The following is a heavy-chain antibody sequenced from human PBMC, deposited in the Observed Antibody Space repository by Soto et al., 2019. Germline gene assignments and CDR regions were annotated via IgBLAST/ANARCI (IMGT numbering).Heavy chain of an antibody. D-gene: IGHD2-15*01. V-gene: IGHV3-23*01. J-gene: IGHJ4*01. Sequence: EVQLLESGGGLVQPGGSLRLSCAASGLTFSSYAMTWVRQAPGKGLEWVSGISGSGGSTYHADSVKGRFTISRDNSKNPPYLQMNSLRAEDTAVYYCAKDLYRYDFWGHGTLVTVSS. CDR2: ISGSGGST. CDR3: AKDLYRYDF. CDR1: GLTFSSYA.